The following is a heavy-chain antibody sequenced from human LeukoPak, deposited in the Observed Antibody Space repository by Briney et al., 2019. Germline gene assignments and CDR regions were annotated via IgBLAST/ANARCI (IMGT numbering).Heavy chain of an antibody. CDR1: GGSISSSDYY. Sequence: SETLSLTCTVSGGSISSSDYYWGWIRQPPGKGLEWIGYIYYSGSTNYNPSLKSRVTISVDTSKNQFSLKLSSVTAADTAVYYCARSPGYSGSPFDLWGRGTLVTVSS. J-gene: IGHJ2*01. CDR3: ARSPGYSGSPFDL. V-gene: IGHV4-61*05. CDR2: IYYSGST. D-gene: IGHD5-12*01.